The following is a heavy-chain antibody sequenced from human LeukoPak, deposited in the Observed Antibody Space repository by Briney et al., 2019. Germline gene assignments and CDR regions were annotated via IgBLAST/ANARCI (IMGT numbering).Heavy chain of an antibody. Sequence: GRSLRLSRAASGFTFSSYAMSWVRQAPGKGLEWVSAISGSGGSTYYADSVKGRFTISRDNSKNTLYLQMNSLRAEDTAVYYCAKGSARYGVLSHAFDIWGQGTMVTVSS. CDR3: AKGSARYGVLSHAFDI. D-gene: IGHD2/OR15-2a*01. CDR1: GFTFSSYA. J-gene: IGHJ3*02. CDR2: ISGSGGST. V-gene: IGHV3-23*01.